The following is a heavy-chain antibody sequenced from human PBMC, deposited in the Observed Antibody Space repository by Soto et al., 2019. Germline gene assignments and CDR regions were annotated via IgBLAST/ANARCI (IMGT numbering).Heavy chain of an antibody. D-gene: IGHD2-21*01. J-gene: IGHJ5*02. Sequence: SETLSLTCAVYVGSFSGYYWTWIRQPPGKGLEWIGEINHSGNTNHNPSLKSRVTMSVDTSKNHFSLRLSSVTAADTAVYYCARVGMIGTVLGSWFDPWGQGTQVTGSS. V-gene: IGHV4-34*01. CDR1: VGSFSGYY. CDR2: INHSGNT. CDR3: ARVGMIGTVLGSWFDP.